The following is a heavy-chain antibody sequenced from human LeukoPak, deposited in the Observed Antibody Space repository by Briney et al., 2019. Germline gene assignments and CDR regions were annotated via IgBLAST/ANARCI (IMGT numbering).Heavy chain of an antibody. CDR1: GGSISSYY. D-gene: IGHD5-18*01. Sequence: SETLSLTCTVSGGSISSYYWSWIRQPPGKGLEWIGYIYYSGNTIHNPSLKSRVTVSIDTSKNQFSLKLSSVTAADTAVYYCARRRYNYDYWGQGTLVTVSS. CDR2: IYYSGNT. CDR3: ARRRYNYDY. V-gene: IGHV4-59*01. J-gene: IGHJ4*02.